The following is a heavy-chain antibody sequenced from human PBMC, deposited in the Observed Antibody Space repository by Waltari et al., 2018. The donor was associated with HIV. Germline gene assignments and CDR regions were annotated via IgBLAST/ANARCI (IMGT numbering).Heavy chain of an antibody. Sequence: QQQLQESGVGLVKPSETLSLICTVSGGSISSGSFYWGWLRQPPGKGLGWIGNIYYSGKTYYNPSLKSRVTISLDTSKNQFSLTLSSVTAADTAVYYCARLWGYYYGMDVWGHGTTVTVSS. CDR3: ARLWGYYYGMDV. CDR1: GGSISSGSFY. V-gene: IGHV4-39*01. D-gene: IGHD3-10*01. J-gene: IGHJ6*02. CDR2: IYYSGKT.